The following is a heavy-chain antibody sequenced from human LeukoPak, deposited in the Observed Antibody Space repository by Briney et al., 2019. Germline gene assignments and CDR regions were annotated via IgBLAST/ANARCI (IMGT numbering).Heavy chain of an antibody. CDR2: IDSTGAYT. CDR3: ARDRGSGTKDYYGMDV. Sequence: GGSLRLSCAASGFIFSNYAMSWVRQAPGKGLEWVSAIDSTGAYTWYADSVKGRFTISRDNSKNTLYLQMNSLRAEDTAVYYCARDRGSGTKDYYGMDVWGQGTTVTVSS. J-gene: IGHJ6*02. V-gene: IGHV3-23*01. D-gene: IGHD1-26*01. CDR1: GFIFSNYA.